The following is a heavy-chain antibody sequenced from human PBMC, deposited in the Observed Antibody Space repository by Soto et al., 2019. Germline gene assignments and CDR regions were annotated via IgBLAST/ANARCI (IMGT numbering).Heavy chain of an antibody. Sequence: QLQVQESGPGLVKPSETLSLTCTVSGDSISSSSYYWGWIRQPPGKGLEWIANINYGGSTYYNPSLKSRVTISVDTSQNQFSMKLTSVTAADTAVYSCARLPAPGIPEYFQHWGQGTLVTVSS. J-gene: IGHJ1*01. CDR1: GDSISSSSYY. V-gene: IGHV4-39*01. D-gene: IGHD6-13*01. CDR3: ARLPAPGIPEYFQH. CDR2: INYGGST.